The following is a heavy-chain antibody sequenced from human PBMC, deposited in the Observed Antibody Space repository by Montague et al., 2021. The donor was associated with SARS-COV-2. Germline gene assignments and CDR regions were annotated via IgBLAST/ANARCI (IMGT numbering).Heavy chain of an antibody. CDR2: IYYSGST. D-gene: IGHD6-19*01. CDR1: GGSISSYY. J-gene: IGHJ4*02. Sequence: SETLSLTCTVSGGSISSYYWSWIRQPPGKGLEWIGYIYYSGSTNYNPSLKSRVTISVDTSKNQFSLKLSSVTAADTAVYYCARDRYSSGWSIRFDYRGQGTLVTVSS. CDR3: ARDRYSSGWSIRFDY. V-gene: IGHV4-59*13.